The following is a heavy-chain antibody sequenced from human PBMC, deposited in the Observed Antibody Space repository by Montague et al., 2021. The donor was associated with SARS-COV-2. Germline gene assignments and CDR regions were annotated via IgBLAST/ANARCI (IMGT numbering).Heavy chain of an antibody. D-gene: IGHD2-15*01. Sequence: SETLSLTCDVSGVSITSNNWWNWVRQSPEKGLEWIGEVHPSGSTNYNPSLMSRVTISVDESKNQFSLKVNSVTAADTAVYFCAIVAGGCSSHSCCLYFSGQGTLVTVSS. CDR2: VHPSGST. CDR1: GVSITSNNW. CDR3: AIVAGGCSSHSCCLYF. V-gene: IGHV4-4*02. J-gene: IGHJ4*02.